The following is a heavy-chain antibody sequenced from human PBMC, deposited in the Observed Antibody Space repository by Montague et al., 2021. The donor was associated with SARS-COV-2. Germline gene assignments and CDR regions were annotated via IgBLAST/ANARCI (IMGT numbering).Heavy chain of an antibody. CDR3: AGASGYPIRGMDV. V-gene: IGHV3-74*01. D-gene: IGHD5-12*01. J-gene: IGHJ6*02. CDR1: EFSFRSDW. Sequence: SLRLSCAASEFSFRSDWINWVRQGPGKGLVWVSRIYSDGSRIDYADSVKGQFTISRDNARNTVFLQMNSLRVEDAAVYYCAGASGYPIRGMDVWGQGTTVTVSS. CDR2: IYSDGSRI.